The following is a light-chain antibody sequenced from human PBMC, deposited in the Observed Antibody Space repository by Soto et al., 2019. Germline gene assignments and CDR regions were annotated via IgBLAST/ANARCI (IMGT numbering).Light chain of an antibody. Sequence: EILMTQSPATLSVSPGERATLSCRAGQSVSGNLAWYQQKPGLPPRLLIYGASTRATGIPARFSGTGSATEFTLTISSLQSEDFAVYYCQQYSDWPRTFGQGTKVGIK. J-gene: IGKJ1*01. CDR1: QSVSGN. CDR2: GAS. V-gene: IGKV3-15*01. CDR3: QQYSDWPRT.